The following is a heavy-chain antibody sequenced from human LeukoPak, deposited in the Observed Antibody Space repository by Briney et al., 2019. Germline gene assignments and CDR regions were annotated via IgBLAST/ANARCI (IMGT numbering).Heavy chain of an antibody. J-gene: IGHJ4*02. CDR2: ISVDGSNE. V-gene: IGHV3-30*03. CDR3: ARAVGYPNGLE. D-gene: IGHD5-18*01. CDR1: GFTFSSYG. Sequence: GRSLRLSCAASGFTFSSYGMHWVRQAPGKGLEWVAVISVDGSNEYYADSVKGRFTISRDNSKNTLYMQMNSLIPEDTAVYYGARAVGYPNGLEWGQGTLVTVSS.